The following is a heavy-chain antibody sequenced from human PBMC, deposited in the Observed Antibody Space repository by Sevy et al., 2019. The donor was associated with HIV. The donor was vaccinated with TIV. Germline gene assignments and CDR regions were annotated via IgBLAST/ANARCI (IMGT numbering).Heavy chain of an antibody. CDR1: GFTFSSYA. D-gene: IGHD1-7*01. CDR2: LSGNGGST. V-gene: IGHV3-23*01. J-gene: IGHJ3*02. Sequence: GGSLRLSCAASGFTFSSYAMSWVRQALGKGLEWISGLSGNGGSTNCADSVKGRFALSRDNSKNTLYLQMNNLRAEDTAIYFCAKDRIWELGDAFDIWGQGTMVTVSS. CDR3: AKDRIWELGDAFDI.